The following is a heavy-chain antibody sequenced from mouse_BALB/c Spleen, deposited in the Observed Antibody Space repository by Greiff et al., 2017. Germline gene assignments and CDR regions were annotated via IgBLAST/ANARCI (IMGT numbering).Heavy chain of an antibody. Sequence: DVKLVESGGGLVQPGGSRKLSCAASGFTFSSFGMHWVRQAPEKGLEWVAYISSGSSTIYYADTVKGRFTISRDNPKNTLFLQMTSLRSEDTAMYYCARRRDYDYDGEYYYAMDYWGQGTSVTVSS. J-gene: IGHJ4*01. D-gene: IGHD2-4*01. V-gene: IGHV5-17*02. CDR1: GFTFSSFG. CDR2: ISSGSSTI. CDR3: ARRRDYDYDGEYYYAMDY.